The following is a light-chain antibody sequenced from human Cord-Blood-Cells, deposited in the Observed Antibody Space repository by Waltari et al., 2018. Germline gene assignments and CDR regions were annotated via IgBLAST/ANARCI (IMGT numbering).Light chain of an antibody. CDR1: PGVLYSSNNKNY. CDR3: QQYYSTPRT. CDR2: WAS. Sequence: DIVMTQSPNSLAVSLGERATLNCKYSPGVLYSSNNKNYLAWYQQKPGQPPKLLIYWASTRESVVPDRFSGSGSGTDFTLTISSLQAEDVAVYYCQQYYSTPRTFGQGTKVEIK. J-gene: IGKJ1*01. V-gene: IGKV4-1*01.